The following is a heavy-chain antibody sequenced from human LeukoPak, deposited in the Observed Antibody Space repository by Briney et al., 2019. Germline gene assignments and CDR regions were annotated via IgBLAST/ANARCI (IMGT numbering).Heavy chain of an antibody. CDR3: ARDLNDFWSGYHY. D-gene: IGHD3-3*01. Sequence: ASVKVSCKASEYTFTGYYMHWVRQAPGQGLEWMGWINPNSGGTNYAQKFQGRVTMTRDTSISTAYMELSRLRSDDTAVYYCARDLNDFWSGYHYWGQGTLVTVSS. CDR1: EYTFTGYY. V-gene: IGHV1-2*02. J-gene: IGHJ4*02. CDR2: INPNSGGT.